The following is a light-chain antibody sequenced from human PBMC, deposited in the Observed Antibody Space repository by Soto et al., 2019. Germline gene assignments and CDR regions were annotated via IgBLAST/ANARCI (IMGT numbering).Light chain of an antibody. CDR1: QSVSSY. Sequence: EVVLTQSPGTLSLSPGERATLSCRASQSVSSYLAWYQQKPGQTPRLLIYGASTRAAGISDRFSGSGSGTDFTLTISRLEPGDFAVYYCQQYGSSPRTLGQGTKVEIK. V-gene: IGKV3-20*01. CDR2: GAS. CDR3: QQYGSSPRT. J-gene: IGKJ1*01.